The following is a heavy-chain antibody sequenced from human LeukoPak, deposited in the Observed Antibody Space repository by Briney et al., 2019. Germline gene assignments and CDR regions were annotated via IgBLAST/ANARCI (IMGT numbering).Heavy chain of an antibody. J-gene: IGHJ4*02. Sequence: SQTLSLTCAISGDSVSSNSAAWNWIRQSPSRGLEWLGRTYYRSKWYNDYAVSVKSRITINPDTSKNQFSLQVNSVTPEDTAVYYCARAPTPIIAVAGSFDYWGRGTLVTVSS. CDR3: ARAPTPIIAVAGSFDY. CDR2: TYYRSKWYN. D-gene: IGHD6-19*01. CDR1: GDSVSSNSAA. V-gene: IGHV6-1*01.